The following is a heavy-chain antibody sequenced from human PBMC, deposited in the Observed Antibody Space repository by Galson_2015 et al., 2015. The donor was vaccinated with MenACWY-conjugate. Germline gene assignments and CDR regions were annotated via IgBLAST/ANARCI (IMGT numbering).Heavy chain of an antibody. Sequence: SGAAVIKPGESLLISCPGSGYTFPAYWVGWGRQMPGKGVEWVGTIYPADSGTRYSPSVQGQVTISTVKSISTAYLQWSNLKTSYTAMYYCATYDDLSSYDHWGQGTLVTASS. CDR2: IYPADSGT. J-gene: IGHJ4*02. CDR1: GYTFPAYW. V-gene: IGHV5-51*01. CDR3: ATYDDLSSYDH. D-gene: IGHD3-16*01.